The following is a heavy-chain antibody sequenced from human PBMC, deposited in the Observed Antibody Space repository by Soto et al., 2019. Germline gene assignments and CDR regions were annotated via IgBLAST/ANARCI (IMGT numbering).Heavy chain of an antibody. V-gene: IGHV4-61*08. D-gene: IGHD3-10*01. CDR3: AILTYGLGLYY. CDR2: ISSRGKT. Sequence: QVQLQESGPGLVKPSETLSLTCTVSGGSVISGDFYWSWLLQPPGKGLELIGCISSRGKTDYTPSLKSRVRIYVDTSKKQFSLRLTSVTAADTAVYYFAILTYGLGLYYWGRGALVTVSS. CDR1: GGSVISGDFY. J-gene: IGHJ4*02.